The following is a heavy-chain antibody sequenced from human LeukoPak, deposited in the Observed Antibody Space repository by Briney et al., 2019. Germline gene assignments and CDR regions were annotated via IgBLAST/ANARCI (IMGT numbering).Heavy chain of an antibody. V-gene: IGHV1-18*01. CDR2: ISAYNGNT. D-gene: IGHD1-1*01. Sequence: GSSVKVSCKASGYTFTSYGISWVRQAPGQGLEWMGWISAYNGNTNYAQKLQGRVTMTTDTSTSTAYMELRSLRSDDTAVYYCARDLRGASVLAYYFDYWGQGTLVTVSS. CDR1: GYTFTSYG. J-gene: IGHJ4*02. CDR3: ARDLRGASVLAYYFDY.